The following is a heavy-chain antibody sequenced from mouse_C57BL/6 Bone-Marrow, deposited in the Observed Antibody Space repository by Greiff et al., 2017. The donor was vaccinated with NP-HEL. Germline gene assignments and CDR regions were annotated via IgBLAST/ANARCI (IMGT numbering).Heavy chain of an antibody. CDR2: ISDGGSYT. J-gene: IGHJ3*01. CDR3: ARDGYYGSSYEGFAY. Sequence: DVMLVESGGGLVKPGGSLKLSCAASGFTFSSYAMSWVRQTPEKRLEWVATISDGGSYTYYPDNVKGRFTISRDNAKNNLYLQMSHLKSEDTAMYYCARDGYYGSSYEGFAYWGQGTLVTVSA. D-gene: IGHD1-1*01. CDR1: GFTFSSYA. V-gene: IGHV5-4*01.